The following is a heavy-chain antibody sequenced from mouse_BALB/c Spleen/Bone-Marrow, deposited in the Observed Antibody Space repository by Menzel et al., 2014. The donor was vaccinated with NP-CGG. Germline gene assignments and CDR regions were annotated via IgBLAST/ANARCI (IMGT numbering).Heavy chain of an antibody. V-gene: IGHV1S81*02. CDR1: GYTFTSYY. CDR2: INPSNGGT. D-gene: IGHD2-1*01. Sequence: VKLMESGVELAKPGASVKLSCKASGYTFTSYYMYWVKQRPGQGLEWIGEINPSNGGTNFNEKFKSKATLTVDKSSSTAYMQLSSLTSEDSAVYYCTRWYYGNYFDYWGQGTTLTVSS. CDR3: TRWYYGNYFDY. J-gene: IGHJ2*01.